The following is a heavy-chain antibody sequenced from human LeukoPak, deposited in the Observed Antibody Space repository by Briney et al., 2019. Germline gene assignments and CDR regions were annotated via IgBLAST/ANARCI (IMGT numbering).Heavy chain of an antibody. CDR1: GYTFTSYG. V-gene: IGHV1-18*01. CDR2: ISAYDGNT. Sequence: GASVTVSCTASGYTFTSYGISWVRQAPGQGLEWMGWISAYDGNTNYAQKLQGRVTMTTDTSTSTAYMELRSLRSDDTAVYYCARIRGRPYRFDYWGQGTLVTVSS. J-gene: IGHJ4*02. D-gene: IGHD2-15*01. CDR3: ARIRGRPYRFDY.